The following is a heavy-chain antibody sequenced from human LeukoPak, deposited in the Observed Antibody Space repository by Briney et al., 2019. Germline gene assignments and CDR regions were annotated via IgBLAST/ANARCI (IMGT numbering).Heavy chain of an antibody. CDR1: GGTFSSYA. Sequence: SVKVSCKASGGTFSSYAISWVRQAPGQGLEWMGGIIPIFGTANYAQKFQGRVTVTADESTSTAYMELSSLRSEDTAVYYCARDPSGSYCRDCDAFDIWGQGTMVTVSS. CDR2: IIPIFGTA. CDR3: ARDPSGSYCRDCDAFDI. V-gene: IGHV1-69*13. D-gene: IGHD1-26*01. J-gene: IGHJ3*02.